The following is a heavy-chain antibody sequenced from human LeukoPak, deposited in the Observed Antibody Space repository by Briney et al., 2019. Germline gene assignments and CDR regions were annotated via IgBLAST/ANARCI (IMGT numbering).Heavy chain of an antibody. D-gene: IGHD3-16*01. V-gene: IGHV3-23*01. CDR1: GFTFSNYA. J-gene: IGHJ4*02. Sequence: GGSLRLSCAASGFTFSNYAMHWVRQAPGKGLEWVSAISGSGGSTYYADSVKGRFTISRDNSKNTLYLQMNSLRAEDTAVYYCAGRGEALFDYWGQGTLVTVSS. CDR3: AGRGEALFDY. CDR2: ISGSGGST.